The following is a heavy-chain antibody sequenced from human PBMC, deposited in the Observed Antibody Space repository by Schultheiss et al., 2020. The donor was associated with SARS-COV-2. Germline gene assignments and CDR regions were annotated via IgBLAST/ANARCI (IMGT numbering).Heavy chain of an antibody. D-gene: IGHD4-23*01. CDR1: GSTFSSYS. V-gene: IGHV3-30*01. CDR3: ARAKWGATTTVVIR. CDR2: ISFDGSDE. J-gene: IGHJ4*02. Sequence: GGSLRLSCAASGSTFSSYSMHWVRQAPGKGLEWVAVISFDGSDEYYADSVKGRFTISRDNSKNTLYLQMNSLRAEDTAVYYCARAKWGATTTVVIRWGQGTLVTVSS.